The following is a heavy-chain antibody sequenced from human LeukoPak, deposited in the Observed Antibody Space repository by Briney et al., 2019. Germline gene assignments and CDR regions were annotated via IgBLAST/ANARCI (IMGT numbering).Heavy chain of an antibody. V-gene: IGHV4-34*01. D-gene: IGHD3-10*01. Sequence: SETLSLTCAVYGGSFSGYYWSWIRQPPGKGLEWTGEINHSGSTNYNPSLKSRVTISVDTSKNQFSLKLSSVTAADTAVYYCARGSPRYTYYYGSGSGRRFDPWGQGTLVTVSS. CDR3: ARGSPRYTYYYGSGSGRRFDP. CDR2: INHSGST. CDR1: GGSFSGYY. J-gene: IGHJ5*02.